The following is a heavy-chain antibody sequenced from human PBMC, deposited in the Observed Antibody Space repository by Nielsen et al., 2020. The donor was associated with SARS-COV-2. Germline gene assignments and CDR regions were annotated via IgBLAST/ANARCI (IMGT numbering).Heavy chain of an antibody. V-gene: IGHV3-66*01. D-gene: IGHD3-10*01. J-gene: IGHJ6*03. CDR2: IYSGGST. CDR3: ASPRPQNYYGSGTMDYYYMDV. CDR1: GFTVSSNY. Sequence: GESLKISCAASGFTVSSNYMSWVRQAPGKGLEWVSVIYSGGSTYYADSVKGRFTISRDNSKNTLYLQMNSLRAEDTAVYYCASPRPQNYYGSGTMDYYYMDVWGKGTTVTASS.